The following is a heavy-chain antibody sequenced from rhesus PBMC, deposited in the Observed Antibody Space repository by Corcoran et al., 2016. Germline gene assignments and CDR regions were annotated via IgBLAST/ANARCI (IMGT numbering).Heavy chain of an antibody. CDR3: TRAAPPFYFDY. Sequence: QVQLVQSGGEIKQPGASVKLSCRASGYTFTTYYIHWVRQAPGQGLEWIGLISPYNGNQGYAQNFQGRVTITTDTSTSTGYMELSSLRSEDTAVYFCTRAAPPFYFDYWGQGVLVTVSS. V-gene: IGHV1-180*01. CDR1: GYTFTTYY. J-gene: IGHJ4*01. CDR2: ISPYNGNQ. D-gene: IGHD2-15*01.